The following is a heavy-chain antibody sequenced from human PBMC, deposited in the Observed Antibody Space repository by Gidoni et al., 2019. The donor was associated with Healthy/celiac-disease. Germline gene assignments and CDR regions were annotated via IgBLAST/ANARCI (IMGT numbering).Heavy chain of an antibody. V-gene: IGHV3-30*18. Sequence: QVQLVESGGGVVQPGRSLRLSCAASGFTFSSYGMHWVRQAPGKGLEWVAVISYDGSNKYYADSVKGRFTISRDNSKNTLYLQMNSLRAEDTAVYYCAKDYDVGEVGAFDIWGQGTMVTVSS. CDR3: AKDYDVGEVGAFDI. D-gene: IGHD3-10*02. J-gene: IGHJ3*02. CDR1: GFTFSSYG. CDR2: ISYDGSNK.